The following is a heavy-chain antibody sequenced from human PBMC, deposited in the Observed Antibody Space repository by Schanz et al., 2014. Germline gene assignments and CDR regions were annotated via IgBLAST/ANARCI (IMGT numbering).Heavy chain of an antibody. CDR2: VSRSTPDI. J-gene: IGHJ3*02. D-gene: IGHD3-10*01. V-gene: IGHV3-48*01. CDR1: GFTFSSYS. Sequence: EVQLAESGGGLVQPGGSLRFSCTASGFTFSSYSMNWVRQAPGKGLEWVSYVSRSTPDIYYADSVKGRFTMSRDNAKNSVFLQMNSLRAEDTAVYYCAKGRFGELSAFDIWGQGTMVTVSS. CDR3: AKGRFGELSAFDI.